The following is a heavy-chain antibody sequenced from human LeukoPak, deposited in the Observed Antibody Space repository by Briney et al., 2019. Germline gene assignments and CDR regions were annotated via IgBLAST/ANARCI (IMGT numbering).Heavy chain of an antibody. CDR2: IYYSGST. CDR1: GGSISSYY. CDR3: ARGARSFDY. V-gene: IGHV4-59*01. Sequence: SETLSLTCTVSGGSISSYYWSWLPQPPGKGLEWIGYIYYSGSTNYNSSLKSRVTISVDMSKNQFSLKVSSVTAADTAVYFCARGARSFDYWGQGTLVTVSS. J-gene: IGHJ4*02.